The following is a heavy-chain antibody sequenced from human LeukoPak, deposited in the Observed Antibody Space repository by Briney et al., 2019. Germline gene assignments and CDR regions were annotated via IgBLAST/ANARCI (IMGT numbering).Heavy chain of an antibody. Sequence: SETLSLTCTVSGGSISAYYWSWIRQPPGKGLEWIGYIYYAGSTNYNPSLKSRITISVDTSKNQFSLKLTSITAADTAVYYCARVRGGTYNHYFDYWGQGTLVTVSS. CDR1: GGSISAYY. CDR2: IYYAGST. J-gene: IGHJ4*02. CDR3: ARVRGGTYNHYFDY. D-gene: IGHD5-24*01. V-gene: IGHV4-59*01.